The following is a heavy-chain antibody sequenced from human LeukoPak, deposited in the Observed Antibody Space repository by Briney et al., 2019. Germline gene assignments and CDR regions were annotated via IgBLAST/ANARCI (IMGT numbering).Heavy chain of an antibody. Sequence: ASVKVSCKVSGYTLTELTMHWVRQGPGKGLEWMGGFDPEDGETIYAQKSQGRVTMTEDTSTDTAYMELSSLRSEDTAVYYCATDWRGTLDYWGQGTLVTVTS. J-gene: IGHJ4*02. V-gene: IGHV1-24*01. CDR3: ATDWRGTLDY. CDR2: FDPEDGET. D-gene: IGHD1-7*01. CDR1: GYTLTELT.